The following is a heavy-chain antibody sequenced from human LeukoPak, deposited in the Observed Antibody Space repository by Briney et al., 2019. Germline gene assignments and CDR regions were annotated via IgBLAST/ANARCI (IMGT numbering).Heavy chain of an antibody. J-gene: IGHJ6*02. CDR2: IYSGGST. CDR3: ARRKLETYYYYYGMDV. V-gene: IGHV3-66*04. D-gene: IGHD1-1*01. Sequence: GGSLRLSCAASGFTFDDYAMHWVRQAPGKGLEWVSVIYSGGSTYYADSVKGRFTISRDNSKNTLYLQMNSLRAEDTAVYYCARRKLETYYYYYGMDVWGQGTTVTVSS. CDR1: GFTFDDYA.